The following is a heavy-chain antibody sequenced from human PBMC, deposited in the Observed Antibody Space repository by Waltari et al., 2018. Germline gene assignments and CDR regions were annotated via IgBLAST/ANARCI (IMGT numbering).Heavy chain of an antibody. Sequence: QVQLQQWGAGLLKPSETLSLTCAVYGGSFSGYYWSWIRQPPGKGLAWIGEINHSGRNNYNPSLKSRVTISVDTSKNQFSLKLSSVTAADTAVYYCARVTMVRGVIGYWGQGTLVTVSS. CDR2: INHSGRN. J-gene: IGHJ4*02. CDR1: GGSFSGYY. V-gene: IGHV4-34*01. D-gene: IGHD3-10*01. CDR3: ARVTMVRGVIGY.